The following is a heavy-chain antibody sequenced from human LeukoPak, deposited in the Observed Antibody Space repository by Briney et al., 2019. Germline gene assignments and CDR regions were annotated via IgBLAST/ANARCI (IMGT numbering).Heavy chain of an antibody. Sequence: GESLKISCKGSGYSFTSYRIGWVRQMPGKGLEWMGIIYPGDSDTRYSPSFQGQVTISADKSISTAYLQRSSLKASDTAMYYCARNSRFYSNYDAAGDGENWFDPWGQGTLVTVSS. J-gene: IGHJ5*02. CDR1: GYSFTSYR. V-gene: IGHV5-51*01. CDR2: IYPGDSDT. D-gene: IGHD4-11*01. CDR3: ARNSRFYSNYDAAGDGENWFDP.